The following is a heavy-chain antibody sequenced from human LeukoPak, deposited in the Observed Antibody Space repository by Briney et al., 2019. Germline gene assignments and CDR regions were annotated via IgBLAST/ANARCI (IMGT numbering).Heavy chain of an antibody. Sequence: GGSLRLSCEASGFTFSSNAMSWVRQAPGKGLEWVSALSGGGDSTYYADSVKGRFTISRDNSKNTLYLQMNSLRAEDTAVYYCARGDTAMVDYYYYMDVWGKGTTVTISS. CDR3: ARGDTAMVDYYYYMDV. J-gene: IGHJ6*03. CDR1: GFTFSSNA. V-gene: IGHV3-23*01. CDR2: LSGGGDST. D-gene: IGHD5-18*01.